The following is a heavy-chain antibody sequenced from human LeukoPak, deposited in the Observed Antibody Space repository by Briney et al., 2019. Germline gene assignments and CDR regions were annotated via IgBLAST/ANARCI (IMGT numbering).Heavy chain of an antibody. Sequence: SETLSLTCTVSGGSISSYYWSWIRQPPGKGLEWIGYIYHSGSTYYNPSLKSRVTISVDRSKNQFSLKLSSVTAADTAVYYCARFGSGSYDYWGQGTLVTVSS. D-gene: IGHD3-10*01. CDR2: IYHSGST. J-gene: IGHJ4*02. CDR3: ARFGSGSYDY. CDR1: GGSISSYY. V-gene: IGHV4-59*12.